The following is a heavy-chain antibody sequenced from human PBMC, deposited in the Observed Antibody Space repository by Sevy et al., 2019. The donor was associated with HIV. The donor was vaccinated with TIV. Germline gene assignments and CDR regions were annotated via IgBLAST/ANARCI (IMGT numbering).Heavy chain of an antibody. CDR1: GFTFDDYA. J-gene: IGHJ6*02. CDR2: ISWNSGSI. CDR3: AKDQGRAGDIVVVPAAKNYYYYYGMDV. D-gene: IGHD2-2*01. V-gene: IGHV3-9*01. Sequence: GGSLRLSCAASGFTFDDYAMHWVRQAPGKGLEWVSGISWNSGSIGYADSVKGRFTISRDNAKNSLYLQMNSLRAEDTALYYCAKDQGRAGDIVVVPAAKNYYYYYGMDVWGQGTTVTVSS.